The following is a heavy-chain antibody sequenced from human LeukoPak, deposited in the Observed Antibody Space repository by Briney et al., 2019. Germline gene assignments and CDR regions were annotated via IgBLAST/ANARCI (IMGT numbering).Heavy chain of an antibody. D-gene: IGHD2-8*01. J-gene: IGHJ3*02. CDR3: ARGIVYAPDAFDI. V-gene: IGHV4-30-4*08. CDR1: GGSISSGDYY. CDR2: IYYSGST. Sequence: KPSETLSLTCTVSGGSISSGDYYWSWIRQPPGKGLEWIGYIYYSGSTYYNPSLKSRVTISVDTSKNQFSLKLSSVTAADTAVYYCARGIVYAPDAFDIWGQGTMVTVSS.